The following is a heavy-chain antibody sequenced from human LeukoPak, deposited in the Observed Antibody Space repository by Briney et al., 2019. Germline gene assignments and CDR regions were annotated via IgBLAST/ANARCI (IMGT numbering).Heavy chain of an antibody. V-gene: IGHV1-2*02. CDR2: INPNSGGT. Sequence: ASVKVSCKASGYTFTGYYMHWVRQAPGQGLEWMGWINPNSGGTNYAQKFQGRVTMTRDTSISTAYMELSRLRSDDTAVYYRASSEGYSYGYGYWGQGTLVTVSS. J-gene: IGHJ4*02. CDR3: ASSEGYSYGYGY. D-gene: IGHD5-18*01. CDR1: GYTFTGYY.